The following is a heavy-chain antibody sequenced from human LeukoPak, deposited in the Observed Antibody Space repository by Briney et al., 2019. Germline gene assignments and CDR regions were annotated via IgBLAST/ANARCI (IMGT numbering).Heavy chain of an antibody. Sequence: ASVKVSCKVSGYTFIDYYMHWVQQAPGKGLEWMGLVDPEDGETIYAEKFQGRVTITADTSTDTAYMELSSLRSEDTAVYYCATFNGYTGTYYFDYWGQGTLVTVSS. D-gene: IGHD1-1*01. CDR2: VDPEDGET. V-gene: IGHV1-69-2*01. CDR3: ATFNGYTGTYYFDY. J-gene: IGHJ4*02. CDR1: GYTFIDYY.